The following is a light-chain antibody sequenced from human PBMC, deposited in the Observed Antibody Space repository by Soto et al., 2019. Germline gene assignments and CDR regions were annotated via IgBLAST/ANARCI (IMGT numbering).Light chain of an antibody. CDR3: SSYTSSSTHV. Sequence: QSVLTPPASVSGSRGQSITISCTGTSSDVGAYNFVSWYQQHPGKLPKLMIFDVSRRPSGVSDRFSGSKSGNTASLTISGLQAEDEGDYYCSSYTSSSTHVFGSGTKLTVL. CDR1: SSDVGAYNF. CDR2: DVS. V-gene: IGLV2-14*03. J-gene: IGLJ1*01.